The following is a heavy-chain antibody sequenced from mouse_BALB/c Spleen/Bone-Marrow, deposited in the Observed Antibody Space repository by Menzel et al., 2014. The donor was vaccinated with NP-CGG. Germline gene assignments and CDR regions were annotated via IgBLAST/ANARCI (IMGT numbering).Heavy chain of an antibody. CDR2: IDPYSGGT. J-gene: IGHJ4*01. CDR1: GYAFTNYN. V-gene: IGHV1S135*01. CDR3: AREFSRAMDY. Sequence: EVKLQESGPERVKPGASVKVSCKASGYAFTNYNMFWVKQSREKSLEWIGYIDPYSGGTNYNQKFKGKATLTVDKSSSTAYMHLNSLTSEDSAVYYCAREFSRAMDYWGQGNSVTVSS. D-gene: IGHD6-2*01.